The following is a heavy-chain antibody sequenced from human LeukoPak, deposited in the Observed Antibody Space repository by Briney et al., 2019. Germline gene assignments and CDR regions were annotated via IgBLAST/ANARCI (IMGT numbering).Heavy chain of an antibody. CDR2: ISFDGSNQ. Sequence: AGRSLRLSCATSGFTFNTYVMHWVRQAPGKGLEWVAAISFDGSNQFYADSVKGRFAISRDNSKTTLYLQTNSLRPEDTAVYYCARVRNTYFDILTDGRYLQHWGQGTQVTVSS. J-gene: IGHJ1*01. CDR3: ARVRNTYFDILTDGRYLQH. CDR1: GFTFNTYV. D-gene: IGHD3-9*01. V-gene: IGHV3-30*09.